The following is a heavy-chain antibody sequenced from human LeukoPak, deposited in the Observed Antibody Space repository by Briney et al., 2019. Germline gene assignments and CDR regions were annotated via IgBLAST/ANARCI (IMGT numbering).Heavy chain of an antibody. Sequence: GESLKISCKASGYSFTSYWIGWVRQTPGKGLEWMGIVNPHDSDTRYSPSFQGQVTISADKSISTAYLQWSSLEASDTAMYYCARHLDDSSGYYYRTMYYFDYWGQGTLVTVSS. CDR3: ARHLDDSSGYYYRTMYYFDY. V-gene: IGHV5-51*01. D-gene: IGHD3-22*01. CDR2: VNPHDSDT. CDR1: GYSFTSYW. J-gene: IGHJ4*02.